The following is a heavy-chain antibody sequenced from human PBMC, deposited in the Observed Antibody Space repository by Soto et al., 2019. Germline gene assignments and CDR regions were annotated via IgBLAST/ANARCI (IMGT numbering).Heavy chain of an antibody. J-gene: IGHJ6*03. CDR2: ISAFNGNT. Sequence: QVQLVQSGAEVKKSGASVKVSCKASGYTFTTYDISWVRQAPGQGLEWMGWISAFNGNTNYAQKLQGRVNMTTDTSTSTAYMELRSLRSADTAVYYCASAVSHFYHYNYMDVWRKGTTVTVSS. V-gene: IGHV1-18*01. CDR3: ASAVSHFYHYNYMDV. D-gene: IGHD2-8*01. CDR1: GYTFTTYD.